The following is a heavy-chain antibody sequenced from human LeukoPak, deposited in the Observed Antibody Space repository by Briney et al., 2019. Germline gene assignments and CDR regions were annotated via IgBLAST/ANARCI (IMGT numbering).Heavy chain of an antibody. CDR1: GFTFDDYA. Sequence: GGSLRLSCAASGFTFDDYAMHWVRQAPGKGLEWVSGISWNSGSIGYADSVKGRFTISRDNAKNSLYLQMNSLRAEDTALYYCAKDAECDSSGYYFHWGQGTLVTVSS. D-gene: IGHD3-22*01. CDR2: ISWNSGSI. J-gene: IGHJ4*02. CDR3: AKDAECDSSGYYFH. V-gene: IGHV3-9*01.